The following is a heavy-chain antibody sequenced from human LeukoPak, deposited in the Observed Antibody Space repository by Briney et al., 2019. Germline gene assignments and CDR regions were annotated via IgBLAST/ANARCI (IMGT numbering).Heavy chain of an antibody. V-gene: IGHV5-51*01. Sequence: GESLKISCNAAGYTFTDYWIAWVRQMPGKELEYMGIVYPRDSDARYWPSFQGQVTISADKSIDTAYLEWSSLRASDSATYFCARPQYFRTIAEAFDVWGQGTMVAVSS. CDR3: ARPQYFRTIAEAFDV. CDR1: GYTFTDYW. D-gene: IGHD1-7*01. J-gene: IGHJ3*01. CDR2: VYPRDSDA.